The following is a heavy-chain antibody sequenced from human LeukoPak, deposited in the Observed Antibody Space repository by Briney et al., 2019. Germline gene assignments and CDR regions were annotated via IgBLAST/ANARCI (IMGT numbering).Heavy chain of an antibody. CDR1: GGSFSGYY. V-gene: IGHV4-34*01. Sequence: SETLSLTCAVYGGSFSGYYWSGIRQPPGKGREGMGEINHSGSTNDNPSLKSRVTISVDTSKHQFSLKLSSVPAADTAVYYCARGLQWLVKYYFDYWGQGTLVTVSS. D-gene: IGHD6-19*01. J-gene: IGHJ4*02. CDR2: INHSGST. CDR3: ARGLQWLVKYYFDY.